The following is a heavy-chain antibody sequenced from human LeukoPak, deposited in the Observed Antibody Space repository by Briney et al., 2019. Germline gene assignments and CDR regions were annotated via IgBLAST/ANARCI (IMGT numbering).Heavy chain of an antibody. V-gene: IGHV1-18*01. CDR3: ARAGREMATIFHPRDY. Sequence: ASVKVSGKASGYTFTSYGISWVGQAPGQGLEWMGWISAYNGNTNYAQKLQGGVTMTTDTSTSTAYMELRSLRSDDTAVYYYARAGREMATIFHPRDYWGQGALVTVSS. CDR2: ISAYNGNT. D-gene: IGHD5-24*01. CDR1: GYTFTSYG. J-gene: IGHJ4*02.